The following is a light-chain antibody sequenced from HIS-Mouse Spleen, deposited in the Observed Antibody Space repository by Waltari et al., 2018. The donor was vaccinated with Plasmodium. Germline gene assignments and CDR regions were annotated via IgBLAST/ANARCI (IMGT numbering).Light chain of an antibody. CDR2: EKN. Sequence: QSVLTQPPSVPAAPGQKVTISCPGSSSNIRNNYVPLYQQHPGTAPRLLIYEKNKRPAGIPCLVPGSKCCTSATLGITGLQTGDEADYYCGTWDSSLSAGVVFGGGTKLTVL. CDR1: SSNIRNNY. V-gene: IGLV1-51*01. J-gene: IGLJ2*01. CDR3: GTWDSSLSAGVV.